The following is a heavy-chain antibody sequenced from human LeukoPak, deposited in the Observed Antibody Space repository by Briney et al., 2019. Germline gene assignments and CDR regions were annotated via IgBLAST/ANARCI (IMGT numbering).Heavy chain of an antibody. V-gene: IGHV4-34*01. D-gene: IGHD6-13*01. CDR3: AIRPTGIAGAPFDY. CDR1: GGSSSGYY. CDR2: INHSVST. Sequence: SETLSLTCAVYGGSSSGYYWSWIRPPPGKGLGWIGEINHSVSTNTNPSPKRGVTISVDTPTNQLSPNLSSVTPPAAPVYNCAIRPTGIAGAPFDYWGEGTLVTVCS. J-gene: IGHJ4*02.